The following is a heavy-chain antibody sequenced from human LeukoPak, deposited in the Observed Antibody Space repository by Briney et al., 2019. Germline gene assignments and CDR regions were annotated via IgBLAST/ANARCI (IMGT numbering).Heavy chain of an antibody. CDR3: ARGTMVRGAPSYYFDY. V-gene: IGHV4-4*07. D-gene: IGHD3-10*01. CDR1: GGSISSYY. CDR2: IYTSGST. J-gene: IGHJ4*02. Sequence: SETLSLTCTVSGGSISSYYWSWLRQPAGKGLEWIGRIYTSGSTNYNPSLKSRVTMSVDTSKNQFSLKLSSVTAADTAVYYCARGTMVRGAPSYYFDYWGQGTLVTVSS.